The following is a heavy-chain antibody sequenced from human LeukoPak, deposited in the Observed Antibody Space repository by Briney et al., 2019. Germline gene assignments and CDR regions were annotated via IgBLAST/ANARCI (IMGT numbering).Heavy chain of an antibody. CDR2: ISYDGSNK. CDR3: AKGGVLMVYATDY. J-gene: IGHJ4*02. V-gene: IGHV3-30*18. CDR1: GFTFSSYG. Sequence: PGRSLTLSCAASGFTFSSYGMHWVRQAPGKGLEWVAVISYDGSNKYYADSVKGRFTISRDNSKNTLYLQMNSLRAEDTAVYYCAKGGVLMVYATDYWGQGTLVTVSS. D-gene: IGHD2-8*01.